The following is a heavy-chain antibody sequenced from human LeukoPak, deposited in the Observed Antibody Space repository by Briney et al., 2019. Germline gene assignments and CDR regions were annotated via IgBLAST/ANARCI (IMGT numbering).Heavy chain of an antibody. Sequence: NPSETLSLTCTVSGGSISRYYWSWIRQPPGKGLEWIGYIYYTGSTNYNPSLKSRVTISVDTSKNQFSLKLSSVTAADTAVYYCARHMDSSGYYYGMDVWGQRTTVTVSS. D-gene: IGHD6-6*01. V-gene: IGHV4-59*08. CDR3: ARHMDSSGYYYGMDV. CDR1: GGSISRYY. CDR2: IYYTGST. J-gene: IGHJ6*02.